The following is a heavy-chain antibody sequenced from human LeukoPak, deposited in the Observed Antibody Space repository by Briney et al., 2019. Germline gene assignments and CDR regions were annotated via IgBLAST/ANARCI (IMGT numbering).Heavy chain of an antibody. D-gene: IGHD6-19*01. Sequence: GGSLRLSCAASGFTFSSYAMHWVRQAPGKGLEWVAVISYDGSNKYYADSVKGRFTISRDNSKNTLYLQMNSLRAEDTAVYYRARVPEAVAGPPFFDYWGQGTLITVSS. V-gene: IGHV3-30-3*01. CDR1: GFTFSSYA. CDR2: ISYDGSNK. CDR3: ARVPEAVAGPPFFDY. J-gene: IGHJ4*02.